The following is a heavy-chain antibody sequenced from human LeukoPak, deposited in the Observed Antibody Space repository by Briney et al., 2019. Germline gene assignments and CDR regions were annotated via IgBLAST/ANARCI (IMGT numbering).Heavy chain of an antibody. J-gene: IGHJ3*02. CDR2: IYSGGST. CDR3: ARDDYGGNSGGLDI. V-gene: IGHV3-53*01. D-gene: IGHD4-17*01. Sequence: GGSLRLSCAASGFTVSSNYMSWVRQAPGKGLEWVSVIYSGGSTYYADSVKGRFTISRDSSKNTLYLQMNSLRAEDMAVYYCARDDYGGNSGGLDIWGQGTMVTVSS. CDR1: GFTVSSNY.